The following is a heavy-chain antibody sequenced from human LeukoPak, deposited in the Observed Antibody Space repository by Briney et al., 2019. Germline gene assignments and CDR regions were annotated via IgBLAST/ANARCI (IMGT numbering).Heavy chain of an antibody. J-gene: IGHJ4*02. D-gene: IGHD2-2*01. CDR2: IYSGGST. Sequence: GGSLRLSCAASGFTVSSNYMSWVRQAPRKGLEWVSVIYSGGSTYYADSVKGRFTISRDNSKNTLYLQMNSLRAEDTAVYYCARVYCSSTSCYLLYFDYWGQGTLVTVSS. CDR1: GFTVSSNY. V-gene: IGHV3-66*02. CDR3: ARVYCSSTSCYLLYFDY.